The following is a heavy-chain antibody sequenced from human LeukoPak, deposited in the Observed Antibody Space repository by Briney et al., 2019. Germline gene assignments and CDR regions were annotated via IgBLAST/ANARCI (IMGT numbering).Heavy chain of an antibody. J-gene: IGHJ4*02. CDR1: GGSLSGYY. D-gene: IGHD2-15*01. CDR3: ARWVVGFDY. Sequence: SETLSLTCAAYGGSLSGYYWSWIRQPPGKGLEWIGEINHSGSTNYNPSLKSRVTISVDTSKNQFSLKLSSVTAADTAVYYCARWVVGFDYWGQGTLVTVSS. CDR2: INHSGST. V-gene: IGHV4-34*01.